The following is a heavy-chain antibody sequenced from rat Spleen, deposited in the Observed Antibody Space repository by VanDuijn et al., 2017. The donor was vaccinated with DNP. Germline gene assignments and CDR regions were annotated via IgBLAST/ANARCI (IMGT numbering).Heavy chain of an antibody. D-gene: IGHD1-11*01. Sequence: QVQLKESGPGLVQPSQTLSLTCTVSGFSLTSYGVSWVRQPPGKGLEWIAAISSGGNTYYNSALKSRLSISRDTSKSQVFLKMNSLQTEDTAMFFCARWEGINGYWGQGTLVTVSS. CDR2: ISSGGNT. CDR1: GFSLTSYG. J-gene: IGHJ3*01. V-gene: IGHV2S12*01. CDR3: ARWEGINGY.